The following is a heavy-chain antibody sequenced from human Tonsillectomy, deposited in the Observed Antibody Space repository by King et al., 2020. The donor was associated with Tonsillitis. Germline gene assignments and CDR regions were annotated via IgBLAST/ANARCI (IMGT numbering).Heavy chain of an antibody. CDR2: ISGSGGST. J-gene: IGHJ3*01. CDR3: AKDKVATMPRDAFDF. D-gene: IGHD5-12*01. Sequence: VQLQESGGGLVQPGGSLRLSCAASGFTFSSYAMSWVRQAPGKGLEWVSGISGSGGSTYSADSVKGRFTMSRDNSKNTLYLQMKSLRAEDTAVYYCAKDKVATMPRDAFDFWGQGTMVTVSS. V-gene: IGHV3-23*01. CDR1: GFTFSSYA.